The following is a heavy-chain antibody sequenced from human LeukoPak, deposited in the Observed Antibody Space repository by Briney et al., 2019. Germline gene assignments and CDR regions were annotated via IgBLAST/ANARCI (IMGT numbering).Heavy chain of an antibody. CDR1: GGSFSGYY. Sequence: SETLSLTCAVYGGSFSGYYWSWIRQPPGKGLEWIGEINHSGSTNYNPSLKSRVTISVDTSKNQFSLKLNSVTAADTAVYYCARYRNCGSDCYDAFDIWGQGTMVTVSS. CDR3: ARYRNCGSDCYDAFDI. D-gene: IGHD2-21*02. J-gene: IGHJ3*02. CDR2: INHSGST. V-gene: IGHV4-34*01.